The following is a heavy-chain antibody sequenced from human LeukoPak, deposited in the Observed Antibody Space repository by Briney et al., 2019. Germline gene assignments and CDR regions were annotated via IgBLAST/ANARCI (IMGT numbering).Heavy chain of an antibody. CDR1: GFTFSSYA. D-gene: IGHD1-7*01. V-gene: IGHV3-7*01. J-gene: IGHJ4*02. Sequence: GGSLRLSCAASGFTFSSYAMSWVRQAPGKGLEWVANIKQDGSEKYYADALKGRFTISRDNTKNSLSLQMNSLIVEDTAVYYCARAGSNWNYVYWGQGTLVTVSS. CDR2: IKQDGSEK. CDR3: ARAGSNWNYVY.